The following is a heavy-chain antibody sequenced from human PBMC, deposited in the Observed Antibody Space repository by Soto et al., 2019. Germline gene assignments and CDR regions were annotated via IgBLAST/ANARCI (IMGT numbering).Heavy chain of an antibody. V-gene: IGHV2-5*02. D-gene: IGHD3-16*01. CDR3: ALQHYDWGLNYYYYYMDV. Sequence: QITLKESGPTLVKPTQTLTLTCTFSGFSLSTSGVGVGWIRQPPGKALEWLALIYWDDDKRYSPSLKSRLTIPKDPSKNQVVLTMTNMDPVDTATYYCALQHYDWGLNYYYYYMDVWGKGTTVTVSS. J-gene: IGHJ6*03. CDR2: IYWDDDK. CDR1: GFSLSTSGVG.